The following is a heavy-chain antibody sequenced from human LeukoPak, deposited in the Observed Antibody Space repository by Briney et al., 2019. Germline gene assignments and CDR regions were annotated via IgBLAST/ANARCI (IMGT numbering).Heavy chain of an antibody. Sequence: PGGSLRLSCAASGFTFSSYAMSWVRQAPGKGLECVSAISGSGGSTYYADSVKGRFTISRDNSKNTLYLQMNSLRAEDTAVYYCAKVGSYYDSSGYYFNYFDYWGQGTLVTVSS. CDR1: GFTFSSYA. D-gene: IGHD3-22*01. CDR3: AKVGSYYDSSGYYFNYFDY. J-gene: IGHJ4*02. CDR2: ISGSGGST. V-gene: IGHV3-23*01.